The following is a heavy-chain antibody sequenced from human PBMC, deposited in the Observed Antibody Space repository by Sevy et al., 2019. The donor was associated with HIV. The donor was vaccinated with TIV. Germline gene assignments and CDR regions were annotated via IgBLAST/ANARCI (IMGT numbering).Heavy chain of an antibody. V-gene: IGHV4-59*01. J-gene: IGHJ6*02. Sequence: SETLSLTCTVSGDSISSSYWSWIRQPPGKGLEWIGYIYYSGITNYNPSLKSRVTISRDMSQNQFSLKLGSVTAADTAVYYCASGSQYYYYAMDVWGQGTTVTVSS. CDR2: IYYSGIT. CDR1: GDSISSSY. CDR3: ASGSQYYYYAMDV.